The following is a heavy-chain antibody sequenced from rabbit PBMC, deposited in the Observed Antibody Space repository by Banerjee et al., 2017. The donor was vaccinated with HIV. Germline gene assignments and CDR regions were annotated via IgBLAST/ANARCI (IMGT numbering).Heavy chain of an antibody. V-gene: IGHV1S45*01. CDR2: IDNDSSGST. Sequence: QEQLEESGGDLVKPGASLTLTCTASGFSFSSSYYMCWVRQAPGKGLEWIACIDNDSSGSTYYASWAKGRFTISKASSTTVTLQMTSLTAADTATYFCARNQYAASFNLWGQGALVTVS. D-gene: IGHD4-2*01. CDR3: ARNQYAASFNL. CDR1: GFSFSSSYY. J-gene: IGHJ4*01.